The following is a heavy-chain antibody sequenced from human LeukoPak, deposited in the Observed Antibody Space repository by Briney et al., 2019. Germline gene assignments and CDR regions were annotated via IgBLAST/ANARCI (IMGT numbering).Heavy chain of an antibody. Sequence: SETLSLTCAVYGGSFSGYYWSWLRQPPGKGLEWIGEINHSGSTNYNPSLKSRVTISVDTSKNQFSLKLSSVTAADTAVYYCARGPLLRLVVSTFDYWGQGTLVTVSS. V-gene: IGHV4-34*01. CDR2: INHSGST. J-gene: IGHJ4*02. CDR3: ARGPLLRLVVSTFDY. D-gene: IGHD2-15*01. CDR1: GGSFSGYY.